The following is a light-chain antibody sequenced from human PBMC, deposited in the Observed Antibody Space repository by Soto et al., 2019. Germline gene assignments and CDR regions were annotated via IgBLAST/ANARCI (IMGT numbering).Light chain of an antibody. V-gene: IGKV3-15*01. J-gene: IGKJ5*01. Sequence: EVLMTQSPDTLYVSPGERVTLSCRASQSVSAKLAWYQQKPGQGPRLLVYRASTRTLGIPARFRGSESGTEFTLTISSLQSEDFAIYYCQQYNTWPITFGQGTRLEI. CDR3: QQYNTWPIT. CDR2: RAS. CDR1: QSVSAK.